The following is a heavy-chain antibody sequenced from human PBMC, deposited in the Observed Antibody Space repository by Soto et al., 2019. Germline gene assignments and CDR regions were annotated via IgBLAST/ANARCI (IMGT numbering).Heavy chain of an antibody. V-gene: IGHV4-30-4*01. CDR1: GGSISSGDYY. CDR3: ARDNILGILYGGMDV. Sequence: TLSLTCTVSGGSISSGDYYWSWIRQPPGKGLEWIGYIYYSGSTYYNPSLKSRVTISVDTSKNQFSLKLSSVTAADTAVYYCARDNILGILYGGMDVWGQGTTVTV. J-gene: IGHJ6*02. D-gene: IGHD3-3*01. CDR2: IYYSGST.